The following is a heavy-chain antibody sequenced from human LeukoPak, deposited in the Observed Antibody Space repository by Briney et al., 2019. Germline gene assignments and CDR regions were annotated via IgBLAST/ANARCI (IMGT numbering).Heavy chain of an antibody. CDR2: MYSGGDT. V-gene: IGHV3-66*01. CDR1: GFTVSRNY. J-gene: IGHJ4*02. CDR3: ARDHHYDSSGRGFDY. Sequence: PGGSLRLSCAASGFTVSRNYMSWVRQAPGKGLEWVSVMYSGGDTYYADSVKGRFTISRDNSRNTLYLQMTSLRAEDTAVYYCARDHHYDSSGRGFDYWGQGTLVTVS. D-gene: IGHD3-22*01.